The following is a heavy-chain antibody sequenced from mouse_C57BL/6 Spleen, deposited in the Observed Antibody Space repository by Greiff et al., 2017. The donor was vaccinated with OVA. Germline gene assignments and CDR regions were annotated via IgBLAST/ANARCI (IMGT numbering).Heavy chain of an antibody. CDR2: IDPETGGT. Sequence: VQLQQSGAELVRPGASVTLSCKASGYTFTDYEMHWVKQTPVHGLEWIGAIDPETGGTAYNQKFKGKAILTADKSSSTAYMELRSLTSEDSAVYYCTREGYYGNYPWFAYWGQGTLVTVSA. CDR1: GYTFTDYE. CDR3: TREGYYGNYPWFAY. V-gene: IGHV1-15*01. J-gene: IGHJ3*01. D-gene: IGHD2-1*01.